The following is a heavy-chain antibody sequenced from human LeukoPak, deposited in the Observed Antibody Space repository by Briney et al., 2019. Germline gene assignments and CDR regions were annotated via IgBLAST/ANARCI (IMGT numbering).Heavy chain of an antibody. J-gene: IGHJ5*02. CDR3: ARVGSSRGWFDP. D-gene: IGHD3-10*01. Sequence: GGTLRLSCTGSVYTFCDHYTTWIRQAPGEGLEWISYISSSGTTTYYADSVKGRFTISRANAKTSVYLQMEGLRADDTAVYYCARVGSSRGWFDPWGHGTLVTVSS. CDR1: VYTFCDHY. V-gene: IGHV3-11*01. CDR2: ISSSGTTT.